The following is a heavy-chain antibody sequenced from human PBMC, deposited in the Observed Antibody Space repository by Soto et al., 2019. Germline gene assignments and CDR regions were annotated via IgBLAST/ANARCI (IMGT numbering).Heavy chain of an antibody. Sequence: GASVKVSCKASGYTFTGYYMHWVRQSPGQGLEWMGWINPNSGGTNYAQKFQGRVTMTRDTSISTAYMELSRLRSDDTAVYYCARDYYDSSGYFHYYFDYWGQGTLVTVS. CDR2: INPNSGGT. D-gene: IGHD3-22*01. CDR3: ARDYYDSSGYFHYYFDY. CDR1: GYTFTGYY. V-gene: IGHV1-2*02. J-gene: IGHJ4*02.